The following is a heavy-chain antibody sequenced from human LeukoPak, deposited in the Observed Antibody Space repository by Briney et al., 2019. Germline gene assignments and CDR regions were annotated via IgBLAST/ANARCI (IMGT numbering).Heavy chain of an antibody. CDR2: IYYSGST. V-gene: IGHV4-59*01. CDR1: GGSISSYY. CDR3: ARDSPTLYYYDSSGYYVGAFDI. Sequence: KPSETLSLTCTVSGGSISSYYWSWIRQPPGKGLEWIGYIYYSGSTNYNPSLKSRVTISVDTSKNQLSLKLSSVTAADTAVYYCARDSPTLYYYDSSGYYVGAFDIWGQGTMATVSS. D-gene: IGHD3-22*01. J-gene: IGHJ3*02.